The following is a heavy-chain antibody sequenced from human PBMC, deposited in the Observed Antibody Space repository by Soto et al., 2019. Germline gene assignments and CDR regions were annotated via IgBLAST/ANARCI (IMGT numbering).Heavy chain of an antibody. J-gene: IGHJ4*02. CDR3: ARNGYCTNGVCYTVFDY. Sequence: QVQLQESGPGLVKPSQTLSLTCTVSGGSISSGDYYWNWIRQPPGKGLEWIGNIYYSGSTYYNTSLKSRLTISVDTAENQFSLRLSSVTAADTAVYFCARNGYCTNGVCYTVFDYWGQGTLVTVSS. CDR1: GGSISSGDYY. CDR2: IYYSGST. D-gene: IGHD2-8*01. V-gene: IGHV4-30-4*01.